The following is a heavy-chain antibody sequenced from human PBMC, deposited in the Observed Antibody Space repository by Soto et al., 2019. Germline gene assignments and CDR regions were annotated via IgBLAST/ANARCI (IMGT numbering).Heavy chain of an antibody. CDR2: VVSSGDTT. V-gene: IGHV3-23*01. CDR3: VRGFRVLAATRGY. D-gene: IGHD2-15*01. J-gene: IGHJ4*02. Sequence: EVQLLESGGGLVQPGGSLRLSCAASGFTFSNYAMDWVRQAPGKGLEWVSAVVSSGDTTYYADSVKGRFTISRDNSKSTLSLQMSSLRAEDTAVYYCVRGFRVLAATRGYWGQGTLVTVSS. CDR1: GFTFSNYA.